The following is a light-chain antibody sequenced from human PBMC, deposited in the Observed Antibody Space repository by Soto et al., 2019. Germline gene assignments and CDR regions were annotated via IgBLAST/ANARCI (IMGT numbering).Light chain of an antibody. V-gene: IGLV1-44*01. CDR1: SSNIGRNT. CDR2: SNN. J-gene: IGLJ1*01. CDR3: AAWDNSLSEYV. Sequence: QSVLTQPPSASETHGQRVTISCSGSSSNIGRNTVNWYQQLPGTAPKLVIYSNNQRPSGVPDRFSGSKSGTSGSLAISGLQSEDEADYYCAAWDNSLSEYVFGTGTKVTVL.